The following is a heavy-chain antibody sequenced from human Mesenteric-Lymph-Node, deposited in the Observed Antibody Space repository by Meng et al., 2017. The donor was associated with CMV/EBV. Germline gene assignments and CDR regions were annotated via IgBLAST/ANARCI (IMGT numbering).Heavy chain of an antibody. J-gene: IGHJ4*02. CDR3: ARDSGSGPGDY. D-gene: IGHD3-10*01. Sequence: GESLKISCAASGFTFSNYYMSWIRQAPGKGLEWVSYISSSGSTIYYADSVKGRFTISRDNAKNSLYLQMNSLRAEDTAVYYCARDSGSGPGDYWGQGTLVTVSS. CDR2: ISSSGSTI. V-gene: IGHV3-11*01. CDR1: GFTFSNYY.